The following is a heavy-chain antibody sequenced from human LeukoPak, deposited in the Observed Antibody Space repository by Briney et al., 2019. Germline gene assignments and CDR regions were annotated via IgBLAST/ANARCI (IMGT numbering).Heavy chain of an antibody. Sequence: GGSLRLSCAASGFTFSSYSMNWVRQAPGKGLEWVSSISSSSSYIYYADSVKGRFTISRDNAKNSLYLQMNSLRAEGTAVYYCARDKGYSSSSSYAFDIWGQGTMVTVSS. CDR3: ARDKGYSSSSSYAFDI. CDR2: ISSSSSYI. CDR1: GFTFSSYS. V-gene: IGHV3-21*01. D-gene: IGHD6-6*01. J-gene: IGHJ3*02.